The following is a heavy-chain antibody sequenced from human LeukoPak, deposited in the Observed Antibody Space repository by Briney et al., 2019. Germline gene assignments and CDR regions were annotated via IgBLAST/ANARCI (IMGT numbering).Heavy chain of an antibody. CDR1: GFTFSSYA. V-gene: IGHV3-30-3*01. D-gene: IGHD6-19*01. CDR2: ISYDGTSK. Sequence: GGSLRLSCAASGFTFSSYAMHWVRQAPGKGLEWVAVISYDGTSKYYADSVKGRFTISRDNSKNTLYLQMNSLRAEDTAVYYCAKDISSGWYEKSGTFDYWGQGTLVTVSS. J-gene: IGHJ4*02. CDR3: AKDISSGWYEKSGTFDY.